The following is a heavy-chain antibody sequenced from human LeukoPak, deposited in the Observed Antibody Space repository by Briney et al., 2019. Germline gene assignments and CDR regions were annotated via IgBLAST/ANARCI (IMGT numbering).Heavy chain of an antibody. Sequence: KPSETLSLTCTVSGGSIGSSSHYWSWIRQPPGKGLEWIGYIYYSGSTNYNPSLKSRVTISVDTSKNQFSLKLSSVTAADTAVYYCASTRANWGPGHFDYWGQGTLVTVSS. V-gene: IGHV4-61*01. CDR1: GGSIGSSSHY. J-gene: IGHJ4*02. CDR2: IYYSGST. D-gene: IGHD7-27*01. CDR3: ASTRANWGPGHFDY.